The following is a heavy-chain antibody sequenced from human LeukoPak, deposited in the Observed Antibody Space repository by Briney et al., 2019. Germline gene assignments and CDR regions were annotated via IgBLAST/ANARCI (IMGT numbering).Heavy chain of an antibody. CDR2: INYSGGHK. J-gene: IGHJ4*02. Sequence: PGGSLRLSCVASGFTFKNCAMSWVRQAPGKGLEWVSGINYSGGHKYYADSVKGRFTISRDSSKNTLSLQMNSLTTEDTAVYYCAKDDSTTLDHFDYWGQGAQVTVSS. V-gene: IGHV3-23*01. D-gene: IGHD4-11*01. CDR3: AKDDSTTLDHFDY. CDR1: GFTFKNCA.